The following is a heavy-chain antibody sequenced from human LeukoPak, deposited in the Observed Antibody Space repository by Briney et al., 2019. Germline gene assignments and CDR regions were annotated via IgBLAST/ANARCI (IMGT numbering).Heavy chain of an antibody. Sequence: GGSLRLSCAASGFTPSTYWMNWYRQAPGKGLEWVGNINQDASEINYVDSVRGRFTISRDNAKNSLHLQMNSLRAEDTAVYYCATDRDNSDWQKRFDSWGQGTLVTVTP. V-gene: IGHV3-7*01. CDR1: GFTPSTYW. CDR3: ATDRDNSDWQKRFDS. CDR2: INQDASEI. J-gene: IGHJ4*02. D-gene: IGHD2-21*02.